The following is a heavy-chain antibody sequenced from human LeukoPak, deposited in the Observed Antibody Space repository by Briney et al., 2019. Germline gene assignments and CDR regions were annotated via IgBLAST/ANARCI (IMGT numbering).Heavy chain of an antibody. D-gene: IGHD5-18*01. J-gene: IGHJ4*02. V-gene: IGHV1-2*02. CDR1: GYTFTGYY. CDR3: ARDVGYSYESGDY. Sequence: VASVKVSCKASGYTFTGYYMHWVRQAPGQGLEWMGWINPNSGGTNYAQKFQGRVTMIRDTSISTAYMELSSLRSEDTAVYYCARDVGYSYESGDYWGQGTLVTVSS. CDR2: INPNSGGT.